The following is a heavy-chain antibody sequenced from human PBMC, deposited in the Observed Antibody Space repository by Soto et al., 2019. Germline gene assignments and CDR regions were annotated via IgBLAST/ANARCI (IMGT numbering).Heavy chain of an antibody. CDR3: ARSITRSGFFNWFDS. D-gene: IGHD3-3*01. Sequence: SGHTLVNPTQTLTMTCTFSGFSLSSIGMCVSWIRQPPGKALEWLALIDWDGYGYYSTSLETRLTISKDTSKNQVVLTMSNMHPVDTATYYCARSITRSGFFNWFDSWGQGTLVTVS. CDR2: IDWDGYG. CDR1: GFSLSSIGMC. V-gene: IGHV2-70*01. J-gene: IGHJ5*01.